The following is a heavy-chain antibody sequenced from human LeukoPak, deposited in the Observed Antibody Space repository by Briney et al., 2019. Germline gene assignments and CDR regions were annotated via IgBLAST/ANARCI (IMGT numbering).Heavy chain of an antibody. V-gene: IGHV3-53*01. J-gene: IGHJ4*02. Sequence: GGSLRLSCAASGFIVSSNYMTWVRQAPGKGLEWVSVIHNDGSTYYAESVKGRFTISRDNSKNTLYLQMNSLRVEDTAVYYCATGVYYFDNWGQGTLVTVSS. CDR3: ATGVYYFDN. CDR2: IHNDGST. D-gene: IGHD2-8*01. CDR1: GFIVSSNY.